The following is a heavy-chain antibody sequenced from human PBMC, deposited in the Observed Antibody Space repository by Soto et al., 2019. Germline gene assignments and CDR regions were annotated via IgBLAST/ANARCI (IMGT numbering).Heavy chain of an antibody. CDR1: GYSFTTYG. V-gene: IGHV1-18*01. Sequence: QVQLVQSGGEVKKPGASVKVSCKTSGYSFTTYGISWVRQAPGQGLEWMGWISAYNGNTNYAQKLQGRVTMTTDTSXGTADMELRSLRSDDTAVYYCAREGPAPYYYYGMDVWGQGSTVTVSS. CDR3: AREGPAPYYYYGMDV. CDR2: ISAYNGNT. J-gene: IGHJ6*02.